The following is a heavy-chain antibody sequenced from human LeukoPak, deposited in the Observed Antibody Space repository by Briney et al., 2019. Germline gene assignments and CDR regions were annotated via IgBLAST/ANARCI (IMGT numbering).Heavy chain of an antibody. D-gene: IGHD6-19*01. CDR2: ISGSGGST. V-gene: IGHV3-23*01. J-gene: IGHJ4*02. CDR3: ATQSGGWYFDY. Sequence: GGSLGLSCAASGFTFSSYSMNWVRQAPGKGLEWVSAISGSGGSTYYADSVKGRFTISRDNSKNTLYLQMNSLRAEDTAVYYCATQSGGWYFDYWGQGTLVTVSS. CDR1: GFTFSSYS.